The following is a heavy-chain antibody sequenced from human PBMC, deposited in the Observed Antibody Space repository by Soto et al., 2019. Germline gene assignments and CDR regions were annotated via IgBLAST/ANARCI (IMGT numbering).Heavy chain of an antibody. CDR3: TKDRIIMIRGVLIFHY. J-gene: IGHJ4*02. D-gene: IGHD3-10*01. CDR2: INPDNGNT. CDR1: GYTFTNYA. Sequence: QVQLVQSGAEVRRPGASVKLSCKAFGYTFTNYALHWVRQAPGQRHEWMGWINPDNGNTKYSQKFQGRLTITRDTSASTAYMELDSLTSEDTAVYYCTKDRIIMIRGVLIFHYWGQGALVTVSS. V-gene: IGHV1-3*01.